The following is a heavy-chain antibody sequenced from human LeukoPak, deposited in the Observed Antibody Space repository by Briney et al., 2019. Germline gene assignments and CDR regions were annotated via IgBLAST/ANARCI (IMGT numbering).Heavy chain of an antibody. D-gene: IGHD4-23*01. J-gene: IGHJ5*02. CDR3: ARAATWRAAVVRDWFDP. Sequence: SETLSLTCAVYGGSFSGYYWSWIRQPPGKGLEWIGEINHSGSTNYNPSLKSRVTISVDTSKNQFSLKLSSVTAADTAVYYCARAATWRAAVVRDWFDPWGQGTLVTVSS. CDR1: GGSFSGYY. CDR2: INHSGST. V-gene: IGHV4-34*01.